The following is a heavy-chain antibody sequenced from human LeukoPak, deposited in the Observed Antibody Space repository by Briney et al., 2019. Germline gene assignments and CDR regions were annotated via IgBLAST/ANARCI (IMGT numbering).Heavy chain of an antibody. D-gene: IGHD1-26*01. Sequence: GGSLRLSCAASGFTFSSYSMNWVRQAPGKGPEWVSSISSSSSYIYYADSVKGRFTISRDNAKNSLYLQMNSLRAEDTAVYYCARDPPWGGSYFNTFLYWGQGTLVTVSS. CDR1: GFTFSSYS. CDR3: ARDPPWGGSYFNTFLY. V-gene: IGHV3-21*01. J-gene: IGHJ4*02. CDR2: ISSSSSYI.